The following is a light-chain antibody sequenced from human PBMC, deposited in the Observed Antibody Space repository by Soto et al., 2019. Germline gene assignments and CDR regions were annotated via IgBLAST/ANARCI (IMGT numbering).Light chain of an antibody. CDR2: DVS. CDR3: GSYTSTTTPFV. V-gene: IGLV2-14*01. CDR1: SSDVGGYNY. J-gene: IGLJ1*01. Sequence: QSALTQPASVSGSPGQSITISCTGTSSDVGGYNYVSWYQHHPGKAPKLMIYDVSNRPSGVSNRFSGSKSGNTASLTISGLQAEDEGDYYCGSYTSTTTPFVFGTGTKVTVL.